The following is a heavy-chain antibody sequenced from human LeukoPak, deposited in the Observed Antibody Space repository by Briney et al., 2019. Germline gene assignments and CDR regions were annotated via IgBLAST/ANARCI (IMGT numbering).Heavy chain of an antibody. Sequence: PGGSLRLSCAASGFTFSDCYMSWIRQAPGKGLEWVSHISSSGINIFYADSVKGRFTISRDNAKNSLYLQMNSLRAEDTAVYYCARDTGQWLVEGDFDYWGQGTLVTVSS. CDR2: ISSSGINI. V-gene: IGHV3-11*04. CDR1: GFTFSDCY. D-gene: IGHD6-19*01. CDR3: ARDTGQWLVEGDFDY. J-gene: IGHJ4*02.